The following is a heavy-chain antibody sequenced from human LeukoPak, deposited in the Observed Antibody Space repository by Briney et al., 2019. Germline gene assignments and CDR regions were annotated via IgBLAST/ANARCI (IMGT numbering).Heavy chain of an antibody. J-gene: IGHJ4*02. CDR2: IFPSDSDT. Sequence: GESLKISCKGSGYTFPIYWIAWVRQMPGRGLEWMGVIFPSDSDTRYSPSFQGQVTISVDKSISTAYLQWSSLKASDTAMYYCARAEGIYSYGPHWGQGTLVTVSS. CDR1: GYTFPIYW. D-gene: IGHD5-18*01. CDR3: ARAEGIYSYGPH. V-gene: IGHV5-51*01.